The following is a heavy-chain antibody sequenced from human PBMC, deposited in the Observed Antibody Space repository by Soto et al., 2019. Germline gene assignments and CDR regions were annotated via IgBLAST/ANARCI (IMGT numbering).Heavy chain of an antibody. CDR1: GGTFSSYA. D-gene: IGHD4-17*01. CDR2: IIPIFGTA. CDR3: AHIGDYVTTHFAY. Sequence: GASVKVSCKASGGTFSSYAISWVRQAPGQGLEWMGGIIPIFGTANYAQKFQGRVTITADESTSTAYMELSSLRSEDTAVYYCAHIGDYVTTHFAYRGQGTLVTVSS. J-gene: IGHJ4*02. V-gene: IGHV1-69*13.